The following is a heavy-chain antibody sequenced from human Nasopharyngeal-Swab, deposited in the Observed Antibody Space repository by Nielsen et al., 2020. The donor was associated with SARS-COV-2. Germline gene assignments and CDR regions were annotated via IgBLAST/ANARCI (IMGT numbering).Heavy chain of an antibody. Sequence: GESLKISCAASGFTFSGSAMHWVRQASGKGLEWVGRIRDKANSYATAYAASVKGRFTISRDDSKNAAYLQMNSLKTEDTAVYYCTGWNYGGIGYWGQGTLVTVSS. V-gene: IGHV3-73*01. J-gene: IGHJ4*02. CDR3: TGWNYGGIGY. CDR2: IRDKANSYAT. CDR1: GFTFSGSA. D-gene: IGHD1-7*01.